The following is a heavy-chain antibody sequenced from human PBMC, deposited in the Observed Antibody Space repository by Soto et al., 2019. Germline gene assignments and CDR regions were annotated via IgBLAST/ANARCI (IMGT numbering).Heavy chain of an antibody. J-gene: IGHJ3*02. CDR1: GGSISSCY. Sequence: SGTLSPTCHVTGGSISSCYWSWIGQPPGKGLEWIGYLYYSGSTNYNPSLKSGVTISVDTSKIQFSLKLISVTAADTAVYCCAREEYDFWCGSHDDFDIWGQGTMVTVSS. CDR3: AREEYDFWCGSHDDFDI. V-gene: IGHV4-59*01. D-gene: IGHD3-3*01. CDR2: LYYSGST.